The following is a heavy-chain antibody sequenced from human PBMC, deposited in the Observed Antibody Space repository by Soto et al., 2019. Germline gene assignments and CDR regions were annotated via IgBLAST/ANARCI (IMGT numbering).Heavy chain of an antibody. J-gene: IGHJ6*03. CDR1: GGSISSSSYY. CDR3: ASKNYDFWSGYYYYYYMDV. D-gene: IGHD3-3*01. CDR2: IYYSGST. V-gene: IGHV4-39*01. Sequence: SETLSLTCTVSGGSISSSSYYWGWIRQPPGKGLEWIGSIYYSGSTYYNPSLKSRVTISVDTSKNQFSLKLSSVTAADTAVYYCASKNYDFWSGYYYYYYMDVWGKGTTVTVSS.